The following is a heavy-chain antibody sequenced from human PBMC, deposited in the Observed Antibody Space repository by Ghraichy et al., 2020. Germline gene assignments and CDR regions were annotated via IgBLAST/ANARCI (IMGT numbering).Heavy chain of an antibody. V-gene: IGHV3-30*18. CDR2: ISYDGSNK. J-gene: IGHJ4*02. D-gene: IGHD3-3*01. CDR3: AKKLYYDFWSGYYDFDY. CDR1: GFTFSSYG. Sequence: GGSLRLSCAASGFTFSSYGMHWVRQAPGKGLEWVAVISYDGSNKYYADSVKGRFTISRDNSKNTLYLQMNSLRAEDTAVYYCAKKLYYDFWSGYYDFDYWGQGTLVTVSS.